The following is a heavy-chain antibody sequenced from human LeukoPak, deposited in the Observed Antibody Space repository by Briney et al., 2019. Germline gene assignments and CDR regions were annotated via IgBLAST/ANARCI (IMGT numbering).Heavy chain of an antibody. D-gene: IGHD6-6*01. CDR3: ARDPRQQLVLMDV. Sequence: KSSETLSLTCTVSGGSISSSSYYWGWIRQPPGKGLEWIGSIYYSGSTYYNPSLKSRVTISVDTSKNQFSLKLSSVTAADTAVYYCARDPRQQLVLMDVWGKGTTVTVSS. J-gene: IGHJ6*04. CDR2: IYYSGST. V-gene: IGHV4-39*07. CDR1: GGSISSSSYY.